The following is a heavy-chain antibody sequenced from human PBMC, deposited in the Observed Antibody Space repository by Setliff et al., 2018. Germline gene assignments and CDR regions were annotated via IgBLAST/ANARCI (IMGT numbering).Heavy chain of an antibody. Sequence: GASVKVSCKASGNSFSSFSITWVRQAPGQGLEWMGWVSTYNGDTKYAQNFRGRVTMTTDMSTSTVYMELRTLRSDDTAVYFCARRPIALAGYRKGAFDIWGQGKMVTVS. V-gene: IGHV1-18*01. J-gene: IGHJ3*02. CDR2: VSTYNGDT. D-gene: IGHD6-19*01. CDR1: GNSFSSFS. CDR3: ARRPIALAGYRKGAFDI.